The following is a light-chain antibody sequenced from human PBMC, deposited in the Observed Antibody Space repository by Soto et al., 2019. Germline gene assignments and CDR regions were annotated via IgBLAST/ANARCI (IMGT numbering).Light chain of an antibody. CDR3: QQYGSSPST. Sequence: EIVLTQSPGTLSLSPGERATLSCRASQSVSSSYLAWYQQKPGQAPRLLIYGAYSSATGIPDRFSGSGSGTDFPLTISRLEPEDFAVYSCQQYGSSPSTFGQGTKLEIK. V-gene: IGKV3-20*01. CDR2: GAY. CDR1: QSVSSSY. J-gene: IGKJ2*01.